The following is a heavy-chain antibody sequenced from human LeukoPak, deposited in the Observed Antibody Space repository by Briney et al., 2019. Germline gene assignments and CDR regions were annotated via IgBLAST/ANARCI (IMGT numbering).Heavy chain of an antibody. Sequence: SETLSLTCAVSGGSISSSNWWSWVRQPPGKGLEWIGEIYHSGSTNYNPSLKSRVTISVDTSKNQFSLKLSSVTAADTAVYYCAGQGGNSIRGYYYYYYMDVWGKGTTVTISS. CDR1: GGSISSSNW. CDR3: AGQGGNSIRGYYYYYYMDV. J-gene: IGHJ6*03. D-gene: IGHD1-7*01. V-gene: IGHV4-4*02. CDR2: IYHSGST.